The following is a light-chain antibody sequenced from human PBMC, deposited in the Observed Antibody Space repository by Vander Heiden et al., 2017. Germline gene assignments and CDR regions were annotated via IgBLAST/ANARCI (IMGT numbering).Light chain of an antibody. CDR2: DDS. J-gene: IGLJ1*01. Sequence: SYVLTQPPSVSVAPGQTARITCGGYNIGTKSVDWYQQKPGQAPVLVVYDDSDGRSGIPERFSGANSGNTATLTISRVEAGDEADYYCQVWDSSSDHLFVFGTGTKVAVL. V-gene: IGLV3-21*02. CDR3: QVWDSSSDHLFV. CDR1: NIGTKS.